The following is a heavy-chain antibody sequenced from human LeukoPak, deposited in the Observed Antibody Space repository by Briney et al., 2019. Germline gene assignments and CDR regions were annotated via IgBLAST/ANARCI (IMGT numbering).Heavy chain of an antibody. CDR2: IYYSGST. Sequence: TSETLSLTCTVSGGSISSYYWSWIRQPPGKGLEWIGYIYYSGSTNYDPSLKSRVTISVDTSKNQFSLKLSSVTAADTAVYYCARDGGVAVPTAPAVFDIWGQGTMVTVSS. CDR3: ARDGGVAVPTAPAVFDI. V-gene: IGHV4-59*12. D-gene: IGHD2-2*01. J-gene: IGHJ3*02. CDR1: GGSISSYY.